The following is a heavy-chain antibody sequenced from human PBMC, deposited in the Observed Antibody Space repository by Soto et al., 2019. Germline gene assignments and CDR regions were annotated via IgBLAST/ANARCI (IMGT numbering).Heavy chain of an antibody. D-gene: IGHD3-3*01. CDR3: ARSSGGNFGIIIEGSNWFDP. J-gene: IGHJ5*02. CDR1: GDTFTSYY. Sequence: ASVKVSCKAPGDTFTSYYLNWVRQAPGQGLEWMGVINPHGGSTKYAQKFQGRITMTRDTSRSTVYMELSSLRSDDTAIYYCARSSGGNFGIIIEGSNWFDPWGQGTLVTVSS. V-gene: IGHV1-46*01. CDR2: INPHGGST.